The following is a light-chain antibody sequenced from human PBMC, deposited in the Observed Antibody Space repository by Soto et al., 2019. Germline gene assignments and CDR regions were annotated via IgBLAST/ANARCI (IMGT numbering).Light chain of an antibody. CDR1: QGIKNW. J-gene: IGKJ5*01. Sequence: DIQMTQSPSYVSASVGDIVTITCLASQGIKNWLAWYQQKPGKAPNLLIYTGSSLQSGVPSRFSGSGSGTDFTLTINSLQPEDFATYYCQQAASFPITFGQGTRLEIK. V-gene: IGKV1-12*01. CDR2: TGS. CDR3: QQAASFPIT.